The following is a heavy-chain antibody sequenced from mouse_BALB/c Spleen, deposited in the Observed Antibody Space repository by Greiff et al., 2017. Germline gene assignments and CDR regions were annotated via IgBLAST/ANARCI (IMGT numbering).Heavy chain of an antibody. CDR2: ISSGGSYT. CDR3: TREETARATFFDY. CDR1: GFTFSSYT. Sequence: EVMLVESGGGLVKPGGSLKLSCAASGFTFSSYTMSWVRQTPEKRLEWVATISSGGSYTYYPDSVKGRCTISRDNAKNTLYLQMSSLKSEDTAMYYCTREETARATFFDYWGQGTTHTVSS. J-gene: IGHJ2*01. D-gene: IGHD3-2*01. V-gene: IGHV5-6-4*01.